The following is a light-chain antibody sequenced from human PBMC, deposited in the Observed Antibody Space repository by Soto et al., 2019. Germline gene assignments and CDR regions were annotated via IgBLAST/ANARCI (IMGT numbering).Light chain of an antibody. V-gene: IGKV1-39*01. CDR1: QSISSY. CDR2: AAS. J-gene: IGKJ4*01. Sequence: DIQLTQSPSSLSASVGDRVTITCRASQSISSYLNWYQQKPGKAPKLLIYAASSLQSGVPSRFSGSGSGTDFTLTISSLQAEDLATYYCQQSYSTPLTFGGGTKVDIK. CDR3: QQSYSTPLT.